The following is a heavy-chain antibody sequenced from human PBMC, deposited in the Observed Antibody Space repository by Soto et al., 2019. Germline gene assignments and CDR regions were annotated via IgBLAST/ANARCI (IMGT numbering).Heavy chain of an antibody. CDR3: ARDRYGVSGTTKEFDY. D-gene: IGHD1-7*01. V-gene: IGHV3-30*03. Sequence: QVQLVESGGGVVQPGGSLTLSCAASGFTFNGNGMHWVRQAPGKGLEWVAVVSHNGNNRLYADSVKGRFTVSRDNSKNKLYLQMNSLRGEDTAVYYCARDRYGVSGTTKEFDYWGQGTLVTVSS. CDR1: GFTFNGNG. CDR2: VSHNGNNR. J-gene: IGHJ4*02.